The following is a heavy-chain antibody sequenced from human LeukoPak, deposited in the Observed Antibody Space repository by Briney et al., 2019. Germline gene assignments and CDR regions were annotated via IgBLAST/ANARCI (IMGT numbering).Heavy chain of an antibody. Sequence: PSQTLSLTCTVSGGSISSGGYYWSWIRQPPGKGLEWIGYIYHSGSTYYNPSLKSRVTISVDRSKNQFSLKLSSVTAEDTAVYYCAKGAYNWNDDLAPFDYWGQGTLVTVSS. D-gene: IGHD1-1*01. J-gene: IGHJ4*02. CDR2: IYHSGST. V-gene: IGHV4-30-2*01. CDR1: GGSISSGGYY. CDR3: AKGAYNWNDDLAPFDY.